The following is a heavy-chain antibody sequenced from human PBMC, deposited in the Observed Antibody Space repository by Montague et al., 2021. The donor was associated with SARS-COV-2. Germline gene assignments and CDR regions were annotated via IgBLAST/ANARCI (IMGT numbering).Heavy chain of an antibody. V-gene: IGHV4-59*01. CDR1: GGSITSYY. CDR3: ALAVSTTGQDSFDI. D-gene: IGHD1-1*01. J-gene: IGHJ3*02. CDR2: IYYSGST. Sequence: SETLSLTCTVSGGSITSYYWTWIRQPPGKGLEWVGCIYYSGSTNYNPSLKSRVTISVDTSKNQFSLKLSSVAAADTAVYYCALAVSTTGQDSFDIWGQGTIVTVSS.